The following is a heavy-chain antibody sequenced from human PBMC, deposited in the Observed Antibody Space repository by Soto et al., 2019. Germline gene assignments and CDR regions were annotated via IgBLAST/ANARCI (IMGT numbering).Heavy chain of an antibody. Sequence: EAELVESGGGXVXXXXXXXXSCAAXGXXXXXXXXXWVRQAXXRGPEWISYISDGGTTIYYAASVKGRFTISRDDAKKSLYLHMNNLRVDDTAIYFCVKEYCTGGTCFDAFDLWGQGTVVTVSS. J-gene: IGHJ3*01. CDR3: VKEYCTGGTCFDAFDL. CDR2: ISDGGTTI. CDR1: GXXXXXXX. V-gene: IGHV3-48*03. D-gene: IGHD2-8*02.